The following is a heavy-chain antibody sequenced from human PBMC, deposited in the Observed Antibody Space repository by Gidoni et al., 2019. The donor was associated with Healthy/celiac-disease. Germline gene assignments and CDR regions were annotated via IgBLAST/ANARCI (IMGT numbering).Heavy chain of an antibody. J-gene: IGHJ6*02. CDR3: AGPSEAARATYYYYYYGMDV. D-gene: IGHD6-6*01. Sequence: QLQLQESGPGLVKPSETLSLTCTVYGGSISSSSYYWGWIRQPTGKGLEWTGSIYYSGSTYYNPSLKSRVTISVDTSKNQFSLKLSSGTAAYTAVYYCAGPSEAARATYYYYYYGMDVWGQGTTVTGSS. CDR1: GGSISSSSYY. V-gene: IGHV4-39*01. CDR2: IYYSGST.